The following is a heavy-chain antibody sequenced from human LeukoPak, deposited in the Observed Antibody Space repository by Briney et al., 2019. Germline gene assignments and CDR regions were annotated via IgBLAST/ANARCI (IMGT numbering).Heavy chain of an antibody. CDR1: GFSFSDYS. D-gene: IGHD3-3*01. CDR3: AKGTTIFGGGPY. V-gene: IGHV3-23*01. J-gene: IGHJ4*02. Sequence: GGSLRLPCAASGFSFSDYSLSWVRQAPGKGLEWVYFISSRGTHMYYLDSVKGRFTISRDNSKNTLYLQMNSLRAEDTAVYYCAKGTTIFGGGPYWGQGTLVTVSS. CDR2: ISSRGTHM.